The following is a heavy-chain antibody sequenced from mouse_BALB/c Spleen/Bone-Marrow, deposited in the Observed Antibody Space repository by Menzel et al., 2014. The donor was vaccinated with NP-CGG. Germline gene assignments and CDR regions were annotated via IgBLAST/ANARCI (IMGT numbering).Heavy chain of an antibody. CDR1: GYTFTSYW. Sequence: VQLQRSGAELVKPGASVKLSCKTSGYTFTSYWIQWVKQRPGQGLGWIGEIFPGTGTTYYNEKFKGKATLTIDTSSSTAYMQLSGLTSEDSAVYFCASRDSSGYVPDYWGQGTTLTVSP. CDR3: ASRDSSGYVPDY. J-gene: IGHJ2*01. V-gene: IGHV1S132*01. CDR2: IFPGTGTT. D-gene: IGHD3-2*01.